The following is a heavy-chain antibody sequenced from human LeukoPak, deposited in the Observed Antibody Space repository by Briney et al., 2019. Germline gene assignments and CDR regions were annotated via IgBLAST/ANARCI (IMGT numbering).Heavy chain of an antibody. CDR2: FDPQDGEK. CDR3: ATTVVRGIVVVPAANLGIDY. V-gene: IGHV1-24*01. D-gene: IGHD2-2*01. Sequence: ASVKVSCKFSGYTLTELSMHWVRQAPGKGCEWMGGFDPQDGEKIYAQKFQHRVTMTEDTSTDTAYMELSSLRSEDTAVYYCATTVVRGIVVVPAANLGIDYWGQGTLVTVSS. CDR1: GYTLTELS. J-gene: IGHJ4*02.